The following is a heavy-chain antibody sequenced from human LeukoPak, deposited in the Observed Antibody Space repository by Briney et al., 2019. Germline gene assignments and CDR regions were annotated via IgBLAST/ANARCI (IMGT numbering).Heavy chain of an antibody. CDR2: IKQDGSEK. CDR3: ARVRWGGFYYFDY. Sequence: PGGSLRLSCAASGFTCSSYWMNWVRQAPGKGLEWVANIKQDGSEKYYVDSVKGRFTISRDNAKNSLYLQMNSLRAEDTAVYYCARVRWGGFYYFDYWGQGTLVTVSS. J-gene: IGHJ4*02. D-gene: IGHD3-16*01. CDR1: GFTCSSYW. V-gene: IGHV3-7*01.